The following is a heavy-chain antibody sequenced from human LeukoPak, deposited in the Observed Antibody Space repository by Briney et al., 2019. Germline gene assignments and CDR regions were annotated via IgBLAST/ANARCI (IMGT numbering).Heavy chain of an antibody. CDR3: ASAQGTYSSTWMDY. D-gene: IGHD6-13*01. CDR2: IYDSGST. CDR1: GGSMSSSTYY. V-gene: IGHV4-39*01. J-gene: IGHJ4*02. Sequence: PSETLSLTCTMSGGSMSSSTYYWGWIRQPPGKGLEWIGSIYDSGSTYYSPSLKSRVTISLDTSKNQFSLKLTSVTAADTAVYYCASAQGTYSSTWMDYWGQGTLVTVSS.